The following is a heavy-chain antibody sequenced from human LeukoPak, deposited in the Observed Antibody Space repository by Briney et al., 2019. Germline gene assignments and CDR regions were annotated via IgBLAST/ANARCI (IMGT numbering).Heavy chain of an antibody. Sequence: SETLSLTCAVYGGSFSGYYWSWIRQPPGKGLEWIGEINHSGSTNYNPSLKSRVTISVDTSKNQFSLKLSSVTAADTAVYYCARLCWGDFWSGWYYYYMDVWGKGTTVTVSS. D-gene: IGHD3-3*01. CDR2: INHSGST. CDR1: GGSFSGYY. CDR3: ARLCWGDFWSGWYYYYMDV. V-gene: IGHV4-34*01. J-gene: IGHJ6*03.